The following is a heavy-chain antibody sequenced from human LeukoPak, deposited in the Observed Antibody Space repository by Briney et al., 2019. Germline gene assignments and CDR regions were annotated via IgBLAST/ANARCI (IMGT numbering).Heavy chain of an antibody. Sequence: ASVKVSCKASGYTFTSYYMHWVRQAPGQGLEWMGIINPSGGSTSYAQKFQGRVTMTRDTSTSTVYMELSSLRSEDTAVYYCARDSSYDILTGSHFYYYYYMDVWGKGTTVTVSS. D-gene: IGHD3-9*01. CDR2: INPSGGST. J-gene: IGHJ6*03. CDR1: GYTFTSYY. CDR3: ARDSSYDILTGSHFYYYYYMDV. V-gene: IGHV1-46*01.